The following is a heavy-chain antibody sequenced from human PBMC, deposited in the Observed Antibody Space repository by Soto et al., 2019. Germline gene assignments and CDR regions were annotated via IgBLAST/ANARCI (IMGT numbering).Heavy chain of an antibody. CDR3: ARGDILFVPASPPGY. V-gene: IGHV1-69*12. D-gene: IGHD2-2*01. CDR2: IIPIFGTA. J-gene: IGHJ4*02. CDR1: GGTFSSYA. Sequence: QVQLVQSGAEVKKPGSSVKVSCKASGGTFSSYAISWVRQAPGQGLEGMGGIIPIFGTANYAQEFQGRVTITADESTSTAYMELSSLRSEDTAVYYCARGDILFVPASPPGYWGQGTLVTVSS.